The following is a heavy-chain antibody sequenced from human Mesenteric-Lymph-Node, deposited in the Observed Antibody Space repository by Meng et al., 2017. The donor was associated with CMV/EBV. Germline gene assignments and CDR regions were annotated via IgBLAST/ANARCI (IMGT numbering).Heavy chain of an antibody. CDR1: GFTFSSYS. CDR3: ARGPDYYDSSGSWTRYFDY. D-gene: IGHD3-22*01. CDR2: ISSSSSYI. V-gene: IGHV3-21*01. J-gene: IGHJ4*02. Sequence: GESLKISCAASGFTFSSYSMNWVRQAPGKGLEWVSSISSSSSYIYYADSVKGRFTISRDNAKNSLYLQMNSLRAEDTAVYYCARGPDYYDSSGSWTRYFDYWGQGTLVTVS.